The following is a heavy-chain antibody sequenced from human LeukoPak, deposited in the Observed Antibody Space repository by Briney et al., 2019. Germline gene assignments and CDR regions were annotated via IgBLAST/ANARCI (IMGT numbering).Heavy chain of an antibody. CDR3: ARDPRVDCSGGSCYMDV. D-gene: IGHD2-15*01. CDR2: IRYDGSNK. V-gene: IGHV3-30*02. Sequence: PGGSLRLSCAASGFTFSSYGMHWVRQAPGKGLEWVAFIRYDGSNKYYADSVKGRFTISRDNSKNTLYLQMNSLRAEDTAVYYCARDPRVDCSGGSCYMDVWGKGTTVTVSS. CDR1: GFTFSSYG. J-gene: IGHJ6*03.